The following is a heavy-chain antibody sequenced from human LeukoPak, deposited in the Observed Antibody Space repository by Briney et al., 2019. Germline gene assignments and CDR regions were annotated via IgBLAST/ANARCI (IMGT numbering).Heavy chain of an antibody. J-gene: IGHJ5*01. CDR3: ARSRQASGLFNS. D-gene: IGHD3-10*01. Sequence: SQTLSLTCTVSGYAITSGGFSWNWIRQPPGKGLEWIGCIYDRGPAYYNPSLKSRFTISVGRPKNQFFLNVASLTAADTAVYYCARSRQASGLFNSWGQGTLVVVSS. V-gene: IGHV4-30-2*01. CDR2: IYDRGPA. CDR1: GYAITSGGFS.